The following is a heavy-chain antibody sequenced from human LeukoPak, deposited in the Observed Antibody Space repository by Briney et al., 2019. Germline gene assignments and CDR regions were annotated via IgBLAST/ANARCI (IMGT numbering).Heavy chain of an antibody. V-gene: IGHV4-34*01. CDR3: ARGRPYYYDSSAYDY. Sequence: GSLRLSCAASGFTFSSYAMSWVRQAPGKGLEWIGEINHSGSTNYNPSLKSRVTISVDTSKNQFSLKLSSVTAADTAVYYCARGRPYYYDSSAYDYWDQGTLVTVSS. D-gene: IGHD3-22*01. J-gene: IGHJ4*02. CDR1: GFTFSSYA. CDR2: INHSGST.